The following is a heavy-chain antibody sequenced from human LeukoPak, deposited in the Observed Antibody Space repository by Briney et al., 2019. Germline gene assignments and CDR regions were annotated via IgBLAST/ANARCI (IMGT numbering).Heavy chain of an antibody. J-gene: IGHJ6*03. CDR2: IYHSGST. D-gene: IGHD6-13*01. CDR3: ASIAAAGKHYYYYYYMDV. Sequence: SETLSLTCTVSGYSISSGYYWGWIRQPPGKGLEWIGSIYHSGSTYYNPSLKSRVTISVDTSKNQFSLKLSSVTAADTAVYYCASIAAAGKHYYYYYYMDVWGKGTTVTVSS. CDR1: GYSISSGYY. V-gene: IGHV4-38-2*02.